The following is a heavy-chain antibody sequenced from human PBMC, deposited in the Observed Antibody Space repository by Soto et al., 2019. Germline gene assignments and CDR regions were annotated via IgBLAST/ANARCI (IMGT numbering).Heavy chain of an antibody. Sequence: SETLSLTCTVSGGSISSYYWSWIRQPPGKGLEWIGYIYYSGSTNYNPSLKSRVTISVDTSKNQFSLKLSSVTAADTAVYYCARQEVPYYFDYWGQGTLVTVSS. J-gene: IGHJ4*02. CDR3: ARQEVPYYFDY. CDR2: IYYSGST. CDR1: GGSISSYY. V-gene: IGHV4-59*08.